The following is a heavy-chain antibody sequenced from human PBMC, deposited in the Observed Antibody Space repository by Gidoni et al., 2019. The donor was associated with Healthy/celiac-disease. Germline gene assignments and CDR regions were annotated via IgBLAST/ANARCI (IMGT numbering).Heavy chain of an antibody. CDR1: GFTFSRSC. V-gene: IGHV3-74*01. D-gene: IGHD6-6*01. J-gene: IGHJ1*01. Sequence: EVQLVESGGGLVQSVVSLRLSCAASGFTFSRSCRHGVRQAPGTGLVWVSRINSEGSSTSYADSVKGRFTISRDNAKNTLYLQMNSLRAEDTAVYYCARDPSASSSSDPAEYFQHWGQGTLVTVSS. CDR2: INSEGSST. CDR3: ARDPSASSSSDPAEYFQH.